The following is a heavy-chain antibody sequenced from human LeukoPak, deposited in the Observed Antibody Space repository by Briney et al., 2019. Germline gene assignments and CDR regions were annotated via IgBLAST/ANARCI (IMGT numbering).Heavy chain of an antibody. Sequence: ASVKVSCKASGYTFTSYYMHWVRQAPGQGLEWMGIINPSGGSTSYAQKFQGRVTMTRDTSISTAYMELSRLRSDDTAVYYCASLLLYDFWSGYTPLFDYWGQGTLVTVSS. V-gene: IGHV1-46*01. D-gene: IGHD3-3*01. CDR2: INPSGGST. J-gene: IGHJ4*02. CDR3: ASLLLYDFWSGYTPLFDY. CDR1: GYTFTSYY.